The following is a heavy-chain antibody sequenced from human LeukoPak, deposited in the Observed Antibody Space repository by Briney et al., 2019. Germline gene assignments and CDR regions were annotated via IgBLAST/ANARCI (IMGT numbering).Heavy chain of an antibody. J-gene: IGHJ4*02. V-gene: IGHV3-11*01. CDR1: GFTFSDYY. Sequence: PGGSLRLSCAASGFTFSDYYMSWLRQAPGKGLEWVSYISSSGSTIYYADSGKGGFPISRDNAKNSLYLQMNSLRPEDTPVYYCAGDYGDYGLGSWGYWGQGTLLTVSS. CDR2: ISSSGSTI. CDR3: AGDYGDYGLGSWGY. D-gene: IGHD4-17*01.